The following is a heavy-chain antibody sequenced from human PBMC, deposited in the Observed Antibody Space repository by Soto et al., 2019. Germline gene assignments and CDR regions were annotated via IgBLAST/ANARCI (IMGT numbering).Heavy chain of an antibody. Sequence: EVQLVQSGAEVKKPGESLKISCKGSGYSFTSYWIGWVRQMPGKGLEWMGIIYPGDSDTRYSPSLQGQVTISADESISTAYLQWNSLKASDTAMYYCVRHWEVVRAPRHYFDYWGQGSLVTVSS. CDR2: IYPGDSDT. J-gene: IGHJ4*02. V-gene: IGHV5-51*01. CDR1: GYSFTSYW. D-gene: IGHD3-22*01. CDR3: VRHWEVVRAPRHYFDY.